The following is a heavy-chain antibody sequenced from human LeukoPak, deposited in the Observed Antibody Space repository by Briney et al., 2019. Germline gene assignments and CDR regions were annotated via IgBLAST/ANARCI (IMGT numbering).Heavy chain of an antibody. CDR3: AFSGGPDVDY. Sequence: GESLRLSCAASGFTFSSYAMSWVRQAPGKGLEWVSAISGSGGSTYYADSVKGRFTISRDNSKNTLYLQMNSLRAEDTAVYYYAFSGGPDVDYWGQGTLVTVSS. D-gene: IGHD2/OR15-2a*01. J-gene: IGHJ4*02. CDR2: ISGSGGST. V-gene: IGHV3-23*01. CDR1: GFTFSSYA.